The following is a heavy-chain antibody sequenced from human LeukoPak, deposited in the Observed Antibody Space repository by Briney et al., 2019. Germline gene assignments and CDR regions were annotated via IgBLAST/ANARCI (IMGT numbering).Heavy chain of an antibody. V-gene: IGHV3-49*03. J-gene: IGHJ4*02. D-gene: IGHD2-15*01. CDR3: SRDAIQGYCTDGGCFRRFDS. Sequence: GGSLSLSCTASGFTFSDYATSWFRQAPGKGLGWVGFIRSKTYGGTTEYAASVRGRFTISRDDSKGIIYLQMNSLKTADTAVYYCSRDAIQGYCTDGGCFRRFDSWGQGTLVTVSS. CDR1: GFTFSDYA. CDR2: IRSKTYGGTT.